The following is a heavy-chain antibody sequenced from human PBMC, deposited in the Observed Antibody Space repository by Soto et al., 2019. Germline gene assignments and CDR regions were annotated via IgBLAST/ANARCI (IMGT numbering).Heavy chain of an antibody. J-gene: IGHJ5*02. D-gene: IGHD6-19*01. CDR1: GGSFSGYY. CDR3: ARGGGIAVAGNWFDP. Sequence: PSETLSLTCAVYGGSFSGYYWSWIRQPPGKGLEWIGEINHSGSTNYNPSLKSRVTISVDTSKNQFSLKLSSVTAADTAVYYCARGGGIAVAGNWFDPWGQGTLVTVSS. V-gene: IGHV4-34*01. CDR2: INHSGST.